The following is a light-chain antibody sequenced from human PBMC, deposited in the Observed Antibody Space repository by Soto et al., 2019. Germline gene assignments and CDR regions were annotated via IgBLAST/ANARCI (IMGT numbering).Light chain of an antibody. V-gene: IGKV1-5*03. CDR2: KAS. J-gene: IGKJ1*01. CDR3: QQYNSYWT. CDR1: QSISSW. Sequence: DIQMTQSPSTLSASVGDRVTITCRASQSISSWLAWYQQKPGKAPKLLIYKASRVESGVPSRFSGSGAWTEFTLTISSLQPDDFETYYCQQYNSYWTFGQGTKVEIK.